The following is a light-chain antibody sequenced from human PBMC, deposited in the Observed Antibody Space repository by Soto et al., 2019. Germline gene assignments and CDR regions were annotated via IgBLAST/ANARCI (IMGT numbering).Light chain of an antibody. CDR2: KAS. CDR1: QTISSW. CDR3: QQSYSTPRT. V-gene: IGKV1-5*03. Sequence: DIQMTQSPSTLSGSVGDRVTITCRASQTISSWLAWYQQKPGKAPKLLIYKASTLKSGVPSRFSGSGSGTEFTLTISSLQPEDFATYYCQQSYSTPRTFGQGTKVEFK. J-gene: IGKJ1*01.